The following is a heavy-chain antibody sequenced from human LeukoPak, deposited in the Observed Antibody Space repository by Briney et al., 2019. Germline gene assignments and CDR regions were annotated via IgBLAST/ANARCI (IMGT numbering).Heavy chain of an antibody. CDR3: ASLLTGTTYDP. CDR2: IYYSGNS. J-gene: IGHJ5*02. CDR1: DGSISKSNYY. Sequence: SETLSLTCIVSDGSISKSNYYWGWIRQPPGRGLEWIGSIYYSGNSYYNSSLKSRVTISVDTSKNQFSLKLSSVTAADTAVYYCASLLTGTTYDPWGQGTLVTVSS. D-gene: IGHD1-7*01. V-gene: IGHV4-39*01.